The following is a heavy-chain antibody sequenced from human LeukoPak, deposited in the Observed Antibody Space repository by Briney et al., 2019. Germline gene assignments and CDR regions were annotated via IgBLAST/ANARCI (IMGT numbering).Heavy chain of an antibody. V-gene: IGHV3-30*02. D-gene: IGHD3-22*01. CDR2: IRYDGSNK. CDR3: AKDGYYYDSSKGADY. CDR1: GFTFSSYG. Sequence: GGSLRLSCAASGFTFSSYGMHWVRQAPGKGLEWVAFIRYDGSNKYYADSVKGRFTISRDNSKNTLYLQMNSLRAEDTAVYYCAKDGYYYDSSKGADYWGQGTLVTVSS. J-gene: IGHJ4*02.